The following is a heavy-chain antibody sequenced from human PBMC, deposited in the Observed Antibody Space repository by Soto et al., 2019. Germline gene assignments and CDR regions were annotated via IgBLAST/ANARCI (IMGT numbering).Heavy chain of an antibody. D-gene: IGHD4-17*01. CDR3: ATLHFYGDKRYYFDY. CDR2: INHSGST. J-gene: IGHJ4*02. Sequence: PSETLSLTCAVYGGSFSGYYWSWIRQPPGKGLEWIGEINHSGSTNYNPSLKSRVTISVDTSKNQFSLKLSSVTAADTAVYYCATLHFYGDKRYYFDYWGQGTLVTVSS. CDR1: GGSFSGYY. V-gene: IGHV4-34*01.